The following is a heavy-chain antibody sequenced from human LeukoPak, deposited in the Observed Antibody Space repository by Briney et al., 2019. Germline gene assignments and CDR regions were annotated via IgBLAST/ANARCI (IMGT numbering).Heavy chain of an antibody. Sequence: GGSPRLSCAASGFTFSGSAVHWVRQAPGKGLEWVGRIRSKANSYATADAVSVKGRITISRDDSKNKAYLQMNSMKTEDTAVYYCTRLGEAVAGTEDYWGQGTLVTVSS. D-gene: IGHD6-19*01. CDR1: GFTFSGSA. V-gene: IGHV3-73*01. CDR2: IRSKANSYAT. J-gene: IGHJ4*02. CDR3: TRLGEAVAGTEDY.